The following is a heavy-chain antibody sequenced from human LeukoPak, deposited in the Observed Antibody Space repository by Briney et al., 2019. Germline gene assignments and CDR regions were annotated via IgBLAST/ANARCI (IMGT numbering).Heavy chain of an antibody. Sequence: GGSLRLSCAASGFTVINYYMSWVRQAPGKGLEWVSAISGSGDITYYADSVKGRFTISRDNSKNTLYLQMDSLRVEDTAVHYCAKVTGGDMITYGGVDYWGQGTLVTVSS. CDR2: ISGSGDIT. CDR3: AKVTGGDMITYGGVDY. V-gene: IGHV3-23*01. CDR1: GFTVINYY. D-gene: IGHD3-16*01. J-gene: IGHJ4*02.